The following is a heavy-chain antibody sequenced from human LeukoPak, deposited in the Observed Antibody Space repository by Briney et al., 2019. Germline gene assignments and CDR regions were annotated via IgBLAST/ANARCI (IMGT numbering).Heavy chain of an antibody. CDR3: ARVYSYGFYYFYY. J-gene: IGHJ4*02. CDR2: ISSSGATI. CDR1: GFSFSDSY. D-gene: IGHD5-18*01. Sequence: GGSLRLSCAASGFSFSDSYMSWIRPAPGKGLECISYISSSGATIYYADSVKGRFTLSRDNAKNSLYLQMNSLRAEDTAVYYCARVYSYGFYYFYYWGQGTLVTVSS. V-gene: IGHV3-11*01.